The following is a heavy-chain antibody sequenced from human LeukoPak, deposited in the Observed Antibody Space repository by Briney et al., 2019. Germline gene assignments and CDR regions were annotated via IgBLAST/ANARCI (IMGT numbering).Heavy chain of an antibody. D-gene: IGHD2-21*02. Sequence: KPSETLSLTCAVSGGSISSYYWSWIRQPPGKGLEWIGYIFYSGSTNYNPSLKSRVTISIDTSKSQFSLKPTSVTTADTALYYCASSRYCGGDCYSDDAFDIWGRGTMVTVSS. CDR2: IFYSGST. J-gene: IGHJ3*02. V-gene: IGHV4-59*01. CDR1: GGSISSYY. CDR3: ASSRYCGGDCYSDDAFDI.